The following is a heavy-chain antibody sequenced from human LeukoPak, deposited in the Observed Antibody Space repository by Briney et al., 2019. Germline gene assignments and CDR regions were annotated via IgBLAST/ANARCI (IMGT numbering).Heavy chain of an antibody. D-gene: IGHD2-2*01. V-gene: IGHV1-46*01. J-gene: IGHJ4*02. CDR1: GYTFSTYY. CDR2: INPSGGST. CDR3: ARDLSSSCYLHY. Sequence: ASVKVSCKASGYTFSTYYMHWVRQAPGQGLEWMGIINPSGGSTSYAQKFQGRVTMTRDTSTSTVYMELSGLRSKDTAVYYCARDLSSSCYLHYWGQGTLVTVSS.